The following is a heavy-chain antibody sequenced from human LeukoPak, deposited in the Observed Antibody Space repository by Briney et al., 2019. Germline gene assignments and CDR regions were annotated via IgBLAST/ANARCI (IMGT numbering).Heavy chain of an antibody. CDR2: IYYSGST. V-gene: IGHV4-59*01. D-gene: IGHD3-22*01. CDR1: GGSISSYY. J-gene: IGHJ4*02. CDR3: ARAVEDSSGYCDNFFDY. Sequence: SETLSLTCTVSGGSISSYYWSWIRQPPGKGLEWIGYIYYSGSTNYNPSLKSRVTISVDTSKNQFSLKLSSVTAADTAVYYCARAVEDSSGYCDNFFDYWGQGTLVTVSS.